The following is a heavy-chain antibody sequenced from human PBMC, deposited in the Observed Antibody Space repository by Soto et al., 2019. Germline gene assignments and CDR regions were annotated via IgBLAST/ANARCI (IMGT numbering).Heavy chain of an antibody. CDR3: AAGGGLPRYY. CDR2: IYYSGST. CDR1: GGSISSYY. J-gene: IGHJ4*02. V-gene: IGHV4-59*12. D-gene: IGHD5-12*01. Sequence: SETLSLTCTVSGGSISSYYWSWIRQPPGKGLEWIGYIYYSGSTNYNPSLKSRVTISVDRSKNQFSLKLSSVTAADTAVYYCAAGGGLPRYYWGQGTLVTVSS.